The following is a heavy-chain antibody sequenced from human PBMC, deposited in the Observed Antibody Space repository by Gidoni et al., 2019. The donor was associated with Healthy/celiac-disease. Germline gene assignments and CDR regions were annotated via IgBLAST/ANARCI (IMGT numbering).Heavy chain of an antibody. CDR2: IYSGGST. CDR3: ARDQGYWYDSSGYPSDAFDI. CDR1: GFTLSSNY. D-gene: IGHD3-22*01. V-gene: IGHV3-53*01. Sequence: EVQLVESGGGLIQPGGSLSLSCAASGFTLSSNYMSWVRQAPGKGLEWVSVIYSGGSTYYADSVKGRLTISRDNSKNTLYLQMNSLRAEDTAVYYCARDQGYWYDSSGYPSDAFDIWGQGTMVTVFS. J-gene: IGHJ3*02.